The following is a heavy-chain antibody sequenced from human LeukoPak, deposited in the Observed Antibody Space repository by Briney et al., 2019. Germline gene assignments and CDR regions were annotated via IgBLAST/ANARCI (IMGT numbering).Heavy chain of an antibody. Sequence: PSETLSLTCTVSGGSISIYYWSWIRQPAGKGLEWIGRIYTSGSTNYNPSLKSRVTMSVDTSKNQFSLKLSSVTAADTAVYYCARAIIVGATLGFDYWGQGTLVTVSS. D-gene: IGHD1-26*01. CDR3: ARAIIVGATLGFDY. J-gene: IGHJ4*02. CDR1: GGSISIYY. CDR2: IYTSGST. V-gene: IGHV4-4*07.